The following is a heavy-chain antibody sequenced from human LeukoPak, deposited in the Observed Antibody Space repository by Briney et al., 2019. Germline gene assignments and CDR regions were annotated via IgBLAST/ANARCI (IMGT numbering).Heavy chain of an antibody. CDR2: INQDGSGK. Sequence: GGSLRLSCAASGFTFSSYWMTWVRQAPGKGLAWVANINQDGSGKYYVDSVKGRFTISRDNAKNSLYLQMNSLRAEDTAIYYCARDRLGDGYIREFDSWGQGTLVIVSS. CDR3: ARDRLGDGYIREFDS. D-gene: IGHD5-24*01. J-gene: IGHJ4*02. V-gene: IGHV3-7*01. CDR1: GFTFSSYW.